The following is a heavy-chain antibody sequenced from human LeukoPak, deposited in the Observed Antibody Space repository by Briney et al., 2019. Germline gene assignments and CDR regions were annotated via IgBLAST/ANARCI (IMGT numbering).Heavy chain of an antibody. CDR1: GYAFNTFG. D-gene: IGHD1-26*01. CDR3: ARTTFLGSTYFQH. Sequence: ASVKVSCKASGYAFNTFGISWVRQAPGQGLEWVGWISAYDGNTHYPLNLQGQVTMTTDTSTNTAYMELTNLISDDTAVYYCARTTFLGSTYFQHWGQGTLVTVSS. J-gene: IGHJ1*01. V-gene: IGHV1-18*01. CDR2: ISAYDGNT.